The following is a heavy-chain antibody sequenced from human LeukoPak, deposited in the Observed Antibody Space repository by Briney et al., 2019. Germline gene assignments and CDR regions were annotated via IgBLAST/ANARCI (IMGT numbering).Heavy chain of an antibody. Sequence: SETLSLTCTVSSGSIRSSSYYWGWIRQPPGKGLEWTGNIYYSESTYYNPSLKSRVTISLDTSKNQFSLKLSSVTAADTAVYYCARVRLGDGYNSPYFDYWGQGTLVTVSS. J-gene: IGHJ4*02. CDR3: ARVRLGDGYNSPYFDY. V-gene: IGHV4-39*07. CDR1: SGSIRSSSYY. CDR2: IYYSEST. D-gene: IGHD5-24*01.